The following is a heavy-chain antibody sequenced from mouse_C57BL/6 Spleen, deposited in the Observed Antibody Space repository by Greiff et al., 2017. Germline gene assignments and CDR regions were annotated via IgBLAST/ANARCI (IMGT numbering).Heavy chain of an antibody. Sequence: EVMLVESGGGLVKPGGSLKLSCAASGFTFSDYGMHWVRQAPVKGLEWVAYISSGSSTIYYADTVKGRFTIARDKAKNTLFLQMTSLRSEDTAMYYCARNWYFDGWGTGATVTVAS. CDR2: ISSGSSTI. CDR1: GFTFSDYG. V-gene: IGHV5-17*01. J-gene: IGHJ1*03. CDR3: ARNWYFDG.